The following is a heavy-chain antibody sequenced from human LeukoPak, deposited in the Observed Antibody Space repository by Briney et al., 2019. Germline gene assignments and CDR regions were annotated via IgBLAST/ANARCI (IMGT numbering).Heavy chain of an antibody. CDR1: GGTFSSYA. Sequence: AASVKVPCKASGGTFSSYAISWVRQAPGQGLEWMGGIIPIFGTAIYAQKFQGRVTITADESTSTAYMELSSLRSEDTAVYYCARGAYYGSGITYGMDVWGKGTTVTVSS. D-gene: IGHD3-10*01. V-gene: IGHV1-69*01. J-gene: IGHJ6*04. CDR2: IIPIFGTA. CDR3: ARGAYYGSGITYGMDV.